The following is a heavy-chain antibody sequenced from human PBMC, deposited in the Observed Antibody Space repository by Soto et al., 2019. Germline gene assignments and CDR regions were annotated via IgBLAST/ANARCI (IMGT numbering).Heavy chain of an antibody. Sequence: QVQLVQSGAEVKKPGSSVKVSCKASGGTFSSYAISWVRQAPGQGLEWMGGIIPIFGTANYAQKFQGRVTITADEATSTAYMELSSLRSEDTAEYYCARVAYCGGDCPSYGMEVWGQGTTVTVSS. V-gene: IGHV1-69*01. CDR2: IIPIFGTA. J-gene: IGHJ6*02. D-gene: IGHD2-21*02. CDR1: GGTFSSYA. CDR3: ARVAYCGGDCPSYGMEV.